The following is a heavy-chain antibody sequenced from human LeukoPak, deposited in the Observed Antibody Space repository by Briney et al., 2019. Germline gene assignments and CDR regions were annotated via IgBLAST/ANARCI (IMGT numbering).Heavy chain of an antibody. CDR2: ISYDGSNK. Sequence: PGESLRLSCAASGFTFSSYAMHWVRQAPGKGLEWVAVISYDGSNKYYADSVKGRFTISRDNSKNTLYLQMNSLRAEDTAVYYCAREGNLVVPAAMEDMDVWGKGTTVTVSS. D-gene: IGHD2-2*01. CDR1: GFTFSSYA. J-gene: IGHJ6*04. CDR3: AREGNLVVPAAMEDMDV. V-gene: IGHV3-30-3*01.